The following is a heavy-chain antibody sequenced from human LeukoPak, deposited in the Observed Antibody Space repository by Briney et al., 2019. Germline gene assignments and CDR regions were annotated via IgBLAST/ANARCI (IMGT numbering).Heavy chain of an antibody. J-gene: IGHJ4*02. CDR1: GGTFSSYA. CDR3: ARVPGRGVTTGEVWLDY. Sequence: GASVKVSCKASGGTFSSYAISWVRQAPGQGLEWMGGIIPIFGTANYAQKFQGRVTITTDESTSTAYMELSSLRSEDTAVYYCARVPGRGVTTGEVWLDYWGQGTLVTVSS. D-gene: IGHD2-8*02. CDR2: IIPIFGTA. V-gene: IGHV1-69*05.